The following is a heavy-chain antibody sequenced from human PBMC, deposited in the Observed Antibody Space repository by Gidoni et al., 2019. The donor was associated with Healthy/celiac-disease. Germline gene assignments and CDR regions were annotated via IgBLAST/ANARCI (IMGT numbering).Heavy chain of an antibody. Sequence: EVQLLESGGGLVQPGGALRLAVSASGFTFSRYAMSWVRQAPGKGLEWVSAISGSGGSTYYADSVKGRFTISRDNSQNTLYLQMNSRRAEDTAVYYCAKAGVYCTGGVCYLPWGQGTLVTVSS. CDR2: ISGSGGST. V-gene: IGHV3-23*01. D-gene: IGHD2-8*02. CDR1: GFTFSRYA. CDR3: AKAGVYCTGGVCYLP. J-gene: IGHJ5*02.